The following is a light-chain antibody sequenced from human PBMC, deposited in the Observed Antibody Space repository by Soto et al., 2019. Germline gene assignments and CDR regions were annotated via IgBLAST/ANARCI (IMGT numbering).Light chain of an antibody. CDR1: SSDVGSSDL. J-gene: IGLJ1*01. CDR3: SSYTSSSTLDL. Sequence: QSALTQPASVSGSPGQSITISCIGTSSDVGSSDLVSWYQQHPDTAPKLLIYGASKRPSGVSIRFSGSKSGNTASLTISGLQAEDEAHYYCSSYTSSSTLDLFGTGTKLTVL. V-gene: IGLV2-14*02. CDR2: GAS.